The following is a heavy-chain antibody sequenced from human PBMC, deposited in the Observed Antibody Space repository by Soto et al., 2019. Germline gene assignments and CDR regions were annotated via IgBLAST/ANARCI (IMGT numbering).Heavy chain of an antibody. CDR1: GDSVSSNSAA. CDR2: TYYRSKWYN. J-gene: IGHJ5*02. D-gene: IGHD6-19*01. Sequence: SQTLSLTCAISGDSVSSNSAAWNWIRRSPSRGLEWLGRTYYRSKWYNDYAVSVKSRITINPDTSKNQFSLQLNSVTPEDTAVYYCARGRPVAGNGFDPWGQGTLVTVSS. CDR3: ARGRPVAGNGFDP. V-gene: IGHV6-1*01.